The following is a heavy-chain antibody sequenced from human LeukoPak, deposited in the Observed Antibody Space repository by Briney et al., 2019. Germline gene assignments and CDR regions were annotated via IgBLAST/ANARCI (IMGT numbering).Heavy chain of an antibody. J-gene: IGHJ5*02. CDR3: ARDGGTSYEDWFDP. D-gene: IGHD1-26*01. V-gene: IGHV1-46*01. CDR2: INPDGGNT. CDR1: GYTFTNSY. Sequence: ASVKVSCKASGYTFTNSYIHWVRQAPGQVLEWMGLINPDGGNTNYAQNFQGRVTLTRDTSTSTVYMELRSLRSDDTAVYYCARDGGTSYEDWFDPWGQGTLVTVSS.